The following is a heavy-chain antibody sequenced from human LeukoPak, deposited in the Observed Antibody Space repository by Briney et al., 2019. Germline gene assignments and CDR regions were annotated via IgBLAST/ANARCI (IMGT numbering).Heavy chain of an antibody. V-gene: IGHV3-74*01. D-gene: IGHD1-26*01. J-gene: IGHJ3*02. CDR2: IYSDGSRT. CDR3: ATSGRGGAFDI. CDR1: GFTFSSYW. Sequence: GGSLRLSCAASGFTFSSYWMHWVRQGPGKGLVWVSRIYSDGSRTTYADSVKGRFTISGDNAKNTLYLQMNSLRAEDTAVYYCATSGRGGAFDIWGHGTMVTVSS.